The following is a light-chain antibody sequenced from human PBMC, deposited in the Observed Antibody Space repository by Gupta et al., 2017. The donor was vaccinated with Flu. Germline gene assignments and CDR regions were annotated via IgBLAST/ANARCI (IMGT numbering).Light chain of an antibody. Sequence: EIVLTQSPGTLSLSPGERATLSCRASQSVNNNYLAWYQQKPGQAPRLLLYAASSRATGIPDRFSGSGSGTDFTLTISRLEPEDFAVYYCQQYGRSPRTFGQGTKLLIK. V-gene: IGKV3-20*01. CDR2: AAS. CDR3: QQYGRSPRT. J-gene: IGKJ2*01. CDR1: QSVNNNY.